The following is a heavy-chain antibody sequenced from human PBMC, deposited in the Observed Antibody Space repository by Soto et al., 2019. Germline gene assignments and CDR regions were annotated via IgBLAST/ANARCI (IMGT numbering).Heavy chain of an antibody. Sequence: GASVKVSCKASGYTFTSYAMHWVRQAPGQRLEWMGWINAGNGNTKYSQKFQGRVTITRDTSASTAYMELRSLRSDDTAVYYCARGGSGWQEFDYWGQGTLVTVSS. J-gene: IGHJ4*02. V-gene: IGHV1-3*01. CDR2: INAGNGNT. CDR1: GYTFTSYA. D-gene: IGHD6-19*01. CDR3: ARGGSGWQEFDY.